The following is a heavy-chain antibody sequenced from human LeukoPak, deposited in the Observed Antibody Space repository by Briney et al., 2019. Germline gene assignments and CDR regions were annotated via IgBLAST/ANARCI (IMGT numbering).Heavy chain of an antibody. Sequence: SETLSLTCTVSGGSISSYYWGWIRQPPGKGLEWFGYIYYSGSTNYNPSLKSRVTISVYTSKNQFSLKLSSVTAADTAVYYCARLKYYYDSSGYRAEYFQHWGQGTLVTVSS. V-gene: IGHV4-59*01. CDR3: ARLKYYYDSSGYRAEYFQH. J-gene: IGHJ1*01. CDR1: GGSISSYY. D-gene: IGHD3-22*01. CDR2: IYYSGST.